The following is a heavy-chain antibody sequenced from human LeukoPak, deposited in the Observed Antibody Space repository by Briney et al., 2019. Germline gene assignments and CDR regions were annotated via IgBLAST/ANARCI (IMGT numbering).Heavy chain of an antibody. Sequence: GASVKVSCKASGGTFSSYAISWVRQAPGQGLEWMGGIIPIFGTANYAQKFQGRVTITADESTSTAYMELSSLRSEDTAVYYCAKDQGAYHDTIYYFDYWGQGTLVTVSS. J-gene: IGHJ4*02. CDR2: IIPIFGTA. D-gene: IGHD1-26*01. V-gene: IGHV1-69*13. CDR3: AKDQGAYHDTIYYFDY. CDR1: GGTFSSYA.